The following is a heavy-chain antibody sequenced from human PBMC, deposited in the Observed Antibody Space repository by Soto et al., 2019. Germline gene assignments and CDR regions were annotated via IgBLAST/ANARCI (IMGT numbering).Heavy chain of an antibody. V-gene: IGHV2-5*02. CDR3: AHLSRGVRGFYYYYYGMDV. Sequence: SGPTLVNPTQTLTLTCTFSGFSLSTSGVGVAWIRQPPGKALEWLALIYWDDDKRYSPSLKSRLTITKDTSKNQVVLIMMNMDPVDTATYYCAHLSRGVRGFYYYYYGMDVWGQGITVTVSS. D-gene: IGHD3-10*01. CDR1: GFSLSTSGVG. J-gene: IGHJ6*02. CDR2: IYWDDDK.